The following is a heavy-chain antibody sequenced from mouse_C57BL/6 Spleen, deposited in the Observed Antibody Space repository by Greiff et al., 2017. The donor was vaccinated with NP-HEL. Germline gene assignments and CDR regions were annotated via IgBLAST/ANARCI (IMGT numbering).Heavy chain of an antibody. J-gene: IGHJ4*01. D-gene: IGHD1-1*01. V-gene: IGHV1-72*01. Sequence: QVHVKQPGAELVKPGASVKLSCKASGYTFTSYWMHWVKQRPGRGLEWIGRIDPNSGGTKYNEKFKSKATLTVDKPSSTAYMQLSSLTSEDSAVYYCARGGYYGSSYGLGYYAMDYWGQGTSVTVSS. CDR3: ARGGYYGSSYGLGYYAMDY. CDR2: IDPNSGGT. CDR1: GYTFTSYW.